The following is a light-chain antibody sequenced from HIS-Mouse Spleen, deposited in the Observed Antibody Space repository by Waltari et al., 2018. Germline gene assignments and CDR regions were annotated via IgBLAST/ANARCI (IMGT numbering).Light chain of an antibody. J-gene: IGLJ2*01. CDR3: CSYAGSSTVV. CDR1: RSDVGRYNL. Sequence: QSALTQPASVSGSPGQSITISCTGTRSDVGRYNLVSWYQQSPGKAPKPMIYEGSKRPSGVSNRFSGSKAGNTASLTISGLQAEDEADYYCCSYAGSSTVVFGGGTKLTVL. V-gene: IGLV2-23*01. CDR2: EGS.